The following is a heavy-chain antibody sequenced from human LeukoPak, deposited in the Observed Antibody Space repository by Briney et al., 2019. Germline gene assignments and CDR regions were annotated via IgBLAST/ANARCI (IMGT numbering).Heavy chain of an antibody. CDR1: GYSFIRNW. CDR2: IYPGDSDT. J-gene: IGHJ4*02. CDR3: ARLGTSATYFEF. D-gene: IGHD2-15*01. V-gene: IGHV5-51*01. Sequence: GESLKISCKGSGYSFIRNWIGWVRQMPGKGLEWMSIIYPGDSDTRYSPSFQGQVTISADKSISTAYLQRSSLTASDTAMYYCARLGTSATYFEFWGQGTLVTVSS.